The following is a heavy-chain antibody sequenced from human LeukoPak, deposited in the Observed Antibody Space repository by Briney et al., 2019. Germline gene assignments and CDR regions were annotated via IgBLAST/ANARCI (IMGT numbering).Heavy chain of an antibody. V-gene: IGHV3-21*04. CDR3: ASGDGYNYGMDV. J-gene: IGHJ6*02. Sequence: GGSLRLSCAASGFTFSSYSMNWVRQAPGKGLEWVSSISSSSSYIYYADSVKGRFTISRHNSKNTLYLQMNSLRAEDTAVYYCASGDGYNYGMDVWGQGTTVTVSS. CDR2: ISSSSSYI. CDR1: GFTFSSYS. D-gene: IGHD5-24*01.